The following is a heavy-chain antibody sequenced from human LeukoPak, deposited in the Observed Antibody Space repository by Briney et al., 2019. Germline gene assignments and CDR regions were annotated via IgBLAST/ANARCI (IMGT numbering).Heavy chain of an antibody. CDR2: IYTSGST. CDR1: GGSISSYY. J-gene: IGHJ6*02. Sequence: KPSETLSLTCTVSGGSISSYYWSWIRQPAGKGLEWIGRIYTSGSTNYNPSLKSRVTMSVDTSKNQFSLKLSSVTAAGTAVYYCARGPYYYDSSGFYYYYGMDVWGQGTTVTVSS. V-gene: IGHV4-4*07. D-gene: IGHD3-22*01. CDR3: ARGPYYYDSSGFYYYYGMDV.